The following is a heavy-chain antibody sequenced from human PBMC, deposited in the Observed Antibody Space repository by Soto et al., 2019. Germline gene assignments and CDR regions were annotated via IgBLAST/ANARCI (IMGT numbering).Heavy chain of an antibody. Sequence: ASVKVSCKASGYTFPSYDIYWVRQATGQGLERTGWMNPNTGNSGYAQKFQGRATMTSDTSISTAHMELSSLRSDDTAVYYCARRAETNGWNGFGADKYYFDFWGQGTLVTVSS. D-gene: IGHD1-1*01. CDR1: GYTFPSYD. J-gene: IGHJ4*02. V-gene: IGHV1-8*01. CDR3: ARRAETNGWNGFGADKYYFDF. CDR2: MNPNTGNS.